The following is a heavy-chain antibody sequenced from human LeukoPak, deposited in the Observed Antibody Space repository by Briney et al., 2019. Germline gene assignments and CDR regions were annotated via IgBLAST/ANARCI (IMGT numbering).Heavy chain of an antibody. Sequence: PSETLSLTCTVSGGSISSYYWSWIRQPPGKGLKWIGYIYYSGSTNYNPSLKSRVTMSVDTSKNQFSLNLSSVTAADTAVYYCARYGLAYTYDFGGQGTLVTVSA. CDR1: GGSISSYY. J-gene: IGHJ4*02. D-gene: IGHD3-16*01. CDR2: IYYSGST. V-gene: IGHV4-59*01. CDR3: ARYGLAYTYDF.